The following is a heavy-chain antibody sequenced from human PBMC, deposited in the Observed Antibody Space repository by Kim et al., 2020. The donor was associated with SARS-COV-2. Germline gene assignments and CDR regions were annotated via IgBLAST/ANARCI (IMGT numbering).Heavy chain of an antibody. CDR2: IYYSGST. Sequence: SETLSLTCTVSGGSISSGGYYWSWIRQHPGKGLEWIGYIYYSGSTYYNPSLKSRVTISVDTSKNQFSLKLSSVTAADTAVYYCARARITMIVVVTAFDYWGQGTQVTVSS. D-gene: IGHD3-22*01. J-gene: IGHJ4*02. V-gene: IGHV4-31*03. CDR3: ARARITMIVVVTAFDY. CDR1: GGSISSGGYY.